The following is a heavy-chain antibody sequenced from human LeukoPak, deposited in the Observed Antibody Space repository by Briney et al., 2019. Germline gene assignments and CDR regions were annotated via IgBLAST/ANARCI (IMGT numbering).Heavy chain of an antibody. CDR2: IIPIFGTA. CDR1: GGTFSSYA. V-gene: IGHV1-69*06. CDR3: ARGSRYTPYSSGWPDAFDI. Sequence: PVKVSCKASGGTFSSYAISWVRQAPGQGLEWMGRIIPIFGTANYAQKFQGRVTITADKSTSTAYMELSSLRSEDTAVYYCARGSRYTPYSSGWPDAFDIWGQGTMVTVSS. J-gene: IGHJ3*02. D-gene: IGHD6-19*01.